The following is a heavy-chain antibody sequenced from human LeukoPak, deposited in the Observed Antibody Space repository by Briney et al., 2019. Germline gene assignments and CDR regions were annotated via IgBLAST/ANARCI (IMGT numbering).Heavy chain of an antibody. Sequence: SETLSLTCTVSGGSISSYYGSWIRQPAGKGLEWIGRIYSSGSTNYNPSLESRVTISVDTSKNQFSLKLSSVTAADTAVYYCARAYSSSWYFNWFDPWGQGTLVTVSS. V-gene: IGHV4-4*07. J-gene: IGHJ5*02. D-gene: IGHD6-13*01. CDR3: ARAYSSSWYFNWFDP. CDR2: IYSSGST. CDR1: GGSISSYY.